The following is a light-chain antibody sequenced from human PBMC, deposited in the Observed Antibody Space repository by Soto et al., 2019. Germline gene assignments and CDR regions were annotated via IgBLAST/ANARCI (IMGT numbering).Light chain of an antibody. CDR3: SSYTSSSIPYV. CDR1: NSDVGGYNF. CDR2: DVS. J-gene: IGLJ1*01. V-gene: IGLV2-14*01. Sequence: QSALTQPASVSGSSGQPITISCTGTNSDVGGYNFVSWYQQHPGKAPKLMIYDVSNRPSGVSNRFSGSKSGNTASLNISGLQAEDEADYYCSSYTSSSIPYVFGIGTKVTVL.